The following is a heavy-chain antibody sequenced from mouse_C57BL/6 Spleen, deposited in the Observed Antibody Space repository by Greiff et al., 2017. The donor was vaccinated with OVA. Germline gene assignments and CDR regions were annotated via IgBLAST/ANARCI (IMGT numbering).Heavy chain of an antibody. CDR3: ARDDPHYGSSL. J-gene: IGHJ2*01. Sequence: ESGPGLVKPSQSLSLTCSVTGYSITSGYYWNWIRQFPGNKLEWMGYISYDGSNNYNPSLKNRISITRDTSKNQFFLKLNSVTTEDTATYYCARDDPHYGSSLWGQGTTLTVSS. CDR2: ISYDGSN. V-gene: IGHV3-6*01. CDR1: GYSITSGYY. D-gene: IGHD1-1*01.